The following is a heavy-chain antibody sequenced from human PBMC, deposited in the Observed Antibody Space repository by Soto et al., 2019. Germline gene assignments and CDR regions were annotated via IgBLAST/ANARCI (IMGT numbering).Heavy chain of an antibody. D-gene: IGHD2-15*01. Sequence: GPGPGCSSETLCLTCTDDGESFSAYYWTWIRQSPGKGLEGIGAINQSGSTTSNPSLRSRVTISVDTSKNQLSLSLSSVNAADSAVYYCSILKNHYYYGLDVWGQGTMVTVSS. V-gene: IGHV4-34*01. J-gene: IGHJ6*02. CDR3: SILKNHYYYGLDV. CDR2: INQSGST. CDR1: GESFSAYY.